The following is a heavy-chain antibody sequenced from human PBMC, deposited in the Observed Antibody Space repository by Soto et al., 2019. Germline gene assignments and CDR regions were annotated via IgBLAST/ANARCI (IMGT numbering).Heavy chain of an antibody. CDR1: GFSFSISP. V-gene: IGHV3-30-3*01. J-gene: IGHJ2*01. D-gene: IGHD2-8*01. Sequence: LRLSCAASGFSFSISPMHWVRQAPGKGPEWVALISYDGTNKFYADSVKGRFTISRDNSKSTLYLQMNSLRADDTAVYYCAKDRVLAPLAYWSFDLWGRGTLVTVSS. CDR2: ISYDGTNK. CDR3: AKDRVLAPLAYWSFDL.